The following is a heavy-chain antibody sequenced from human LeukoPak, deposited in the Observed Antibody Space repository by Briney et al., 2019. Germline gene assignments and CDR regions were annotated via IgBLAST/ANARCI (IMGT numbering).Heavy chain of an antibody. Sequence: SGGSLRLSCAASGFTFDDYGMSCVRQAPGKGLEWVSGINWNGGSIGYADSVKGRFTISRDNAKNSLYLQMNSLRAEDTALYYCARDVGWELFDYWGQGTLVTVSS. CDR3: ARDVGWELFDY. D-gene: IGHD1-26*01. V-gene: IGHV3-20*04. CDR1: GFTFDDYG. J-gene: IGHJ4*02. CDR2: INWNGGSI.